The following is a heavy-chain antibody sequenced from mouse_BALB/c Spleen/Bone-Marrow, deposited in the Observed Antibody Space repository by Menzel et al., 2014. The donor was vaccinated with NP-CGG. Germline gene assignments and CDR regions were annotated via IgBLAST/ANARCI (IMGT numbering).Heavy chain of an antibody. D-gene: IGHD1-1*01. J-gene: IGHJ2*01. CDR1: GYSITSGYN. CDR3: ARGGYYGSSYFDY. CDR2: IHYSGYT. Sequence: DVQLVESGPDLVKSSQSLSLTCTVTGYSITSGYNWHWTRQFPGNKLEWMGYIHYSGYTNYNPSLKSRISITRDTSKNQFFLQLNSVTTEDTATYYCARGGYYGSSYFDYWGQGTTLTVSS. V-gene: IGHV3-1*02.